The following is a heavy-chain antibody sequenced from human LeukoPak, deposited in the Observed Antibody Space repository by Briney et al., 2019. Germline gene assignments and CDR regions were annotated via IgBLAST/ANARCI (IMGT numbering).Heavy chain of an antibody. Sequence: PGGSLRLSCAASGFTFSSYWMSWVRQAPGKGLEWVANVKQNGNEKNYVDSVKGRFTISRDNSKNKLYLQMNSLRAEDTAVYYCAKGSKEVLFTRDHYMDVWGKGTTVTISS. CDR1: GFTFSSYW. CDR3: AKGSKEVLFTRDHYMDV. D-gene: IGHD3-3*01. CDR2: VKQNGNEK. V-gene: IGHV3-7*01. J-gene: IGHJ6*03.